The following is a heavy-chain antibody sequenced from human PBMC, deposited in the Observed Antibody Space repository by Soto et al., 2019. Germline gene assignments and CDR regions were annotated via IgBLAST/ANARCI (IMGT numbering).Heavy chain of an antibody. D-gene: IGHD2-2*01. Sequence: SETLSLTCTLSGPSINGYYSNWIRQPPGKGLEWIGYIYYSGSTNYNPSLKSRVTISVDTSKNQFSLKLSSVTAADTAVYYCARNVYCSSTSCIQDVWGKGTTVTVSS. J-gene: IGHJ6*04. CDR3: ARNVYCSSTSCIQDV. CDR2: IYYSGST. CDR1: GPSINGYY. V-gene: IGHV4-59*01.